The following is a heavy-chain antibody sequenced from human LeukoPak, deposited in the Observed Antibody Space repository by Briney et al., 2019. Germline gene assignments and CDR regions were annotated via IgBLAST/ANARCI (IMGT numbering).Heavy chain of an antibody. J-gene: IGHJ2*01. D-gene: IGHD2-21*01. CDR3: ARWARGVVVSNFDL. CDR1: GGTFSSYA. V-gene: IGHV1-69*13. Sequence: EASVKVSCKASGGTFSSYAISWVRQAPGQGLEWMGGIIPVFGTTNYAQKFQGRVTITADESTGTAYMELSSLRSEDTAVYYCARWARGVVVSNFDLWGRGTLVTVSS. CDR2: IIPVFGTT.